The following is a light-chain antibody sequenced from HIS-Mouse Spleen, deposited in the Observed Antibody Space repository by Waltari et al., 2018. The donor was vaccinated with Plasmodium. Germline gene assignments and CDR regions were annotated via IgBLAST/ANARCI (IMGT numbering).Light chain of an antibody. CDR1: QSVSSS. CDR3: QQRSNWPIT. V-gene: IGKV3-11*01. Sequence: EIVLTQSPATLSLSPGERATLSCRASQSVSSSLAWYQQKPGQAPRLLIYDASNRATGIPARFSVSGSGTDFTLTISSLEPEDFAVYYCQQRSNWPITFGPGTKVDIK. J-gene: IGKJ3*01. CDR2: DAS.